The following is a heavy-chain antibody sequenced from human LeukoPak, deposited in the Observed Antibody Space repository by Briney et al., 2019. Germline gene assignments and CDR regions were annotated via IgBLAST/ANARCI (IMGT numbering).Heavy chain of an antibody. J-gene: IGHJ4*02. CDR2: ISSSSSYI. V-gene: IGHV3-21*01. Sequence: GGSLTLSCAASGFTFSSYSMNWVRQAPGQGLEWVSSISSSSSYIYYADSVKGRFTISRDNAKNSLYLQMNSLRAEDTAVYYCARGWGAAAATPRGYWGQGTLVTVSS. CDR3: ARGWGAAAATPRGY. CDR1: GFTFSSYS. D-gene: IGHD6-13*01.